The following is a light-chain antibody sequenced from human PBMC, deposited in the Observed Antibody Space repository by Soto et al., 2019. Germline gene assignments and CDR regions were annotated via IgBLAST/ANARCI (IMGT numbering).Light chain of an antibody. J-gene: IGKJ4*01. V-gene: IGKV3-15*01. CDR2: GAS. CDR1: QGVSSH. CDR3: QQDNSWPRA. Sequence: EVVITQSPATLSVSPGERATLSCRASQGVSSHLAWYQWKPGQAPRLLIYGASTRATGIPARFSGSGSGTEFTLTISSLQSEDSAVYYCQQDNSWPRAFGGGTKVDI.